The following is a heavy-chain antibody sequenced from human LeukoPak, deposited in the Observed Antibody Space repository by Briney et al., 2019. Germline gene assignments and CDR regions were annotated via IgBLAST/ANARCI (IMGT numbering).Heavy chain of an antibody. V-gene: IGHV4-30-2*01. CDR2: IYHSGST. CDR1: GGSISSGGYS. CDR3: ARTYGSGPNWFDP. D-gene: IGHD3-10*01. Sequence: SQTLSLTCAVSGGSISSGGYSWSWIRQPPGKGPEWIGYIYHSGSTYYNPSLKSRVTISVDRSKNQFSLKLSSVTAADTAVYYCARTYGSGPNWFDPWGQGTLVTVSS. J-gene: IGHJ5*02.